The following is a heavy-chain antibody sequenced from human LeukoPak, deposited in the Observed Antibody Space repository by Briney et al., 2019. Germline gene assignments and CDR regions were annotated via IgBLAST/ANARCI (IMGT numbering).Heavy chain of an antibody. CDR1: GGSFSGYY. CDR2: INHSGST. D-gene: IGHD6-19*01. Sequence: SETLSLTCAVYGGSFSGYYWSWIRQPPGKGLEWIGEINHSGSTNYNPSLKSRVTISVDTSKNQFSLKLSSVTAADTAVYYCARYPVAAYFDYWGQGTQVTVSS. V-gene: IGHV4-34*01. CDR3: ARYPVAAYFDY. J-gene: IGHJ4*02.